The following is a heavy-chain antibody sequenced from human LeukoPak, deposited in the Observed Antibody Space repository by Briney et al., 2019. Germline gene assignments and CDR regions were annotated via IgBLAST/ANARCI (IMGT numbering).Heavy chain of an antibody. CDR1: GGYISSSSAY. J-gene: IGHJ4*02. D-gene: IGHD5-18*01. V-gene: IGHV4-39*01. CDR2: IYYSKNT. CDR3: GSPRGFSYGYFDY. Sequence: PSETLSLTCTVSGGYISSSSAYWGWIRQPPGKGLEWIGSIYYSKNTYYNPSLKSRVTISADTSKNQFSLTLGSVSATDTAVYYCGSPRGFSYGYFDYLGQGTLVTVSS.